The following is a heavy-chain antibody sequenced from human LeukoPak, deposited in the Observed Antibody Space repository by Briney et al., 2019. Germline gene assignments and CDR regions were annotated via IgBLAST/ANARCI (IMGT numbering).Heavy chain of an antibody. J-gene: IGHJ4*02. CDR2: IIPIFGTS. Sequence: SVKVSCKASGGTFSSYAINWVRPAPGQGLEWMGAIIPIFGTSNYVQKFQGRVTITADESTSTAYMELTSLRSEDTAVYYCARKLSGSLHFDYWGQGTLVTVSS. CDR1: GGTFSSYA. CDR3: ARKLSGSLHFDY. D-gene: IGHD1-26*01. V-gene: IGHV1-69*01.